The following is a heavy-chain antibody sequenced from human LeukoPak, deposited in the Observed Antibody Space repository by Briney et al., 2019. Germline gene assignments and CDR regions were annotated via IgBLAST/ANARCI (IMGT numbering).Heavy chain of an antibody. CDR3: ARAAIAVAGDYHYHYMDV. J-gene: IGHJ6*03. Sequence: ASVKVSCKASGYTFTGHYMHWVRQAPGQGLEWMGWIYPTSGDIDYSHIFEGRVTMTRDTSTSTAYMELSRLRSDVTAVYYCARAAIAVAGDYHYHYMDVWGKGTTVTVSS. V-gene: IGHV1-2*02. CDR2: IYPTSGDI. CDR1: GYTFTGHY. D-gene: IGHD6-19*01.